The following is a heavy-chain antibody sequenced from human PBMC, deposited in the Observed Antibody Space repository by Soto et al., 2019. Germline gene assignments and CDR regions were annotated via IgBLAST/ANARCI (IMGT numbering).Heavy chain of an antibody. CDR3: ARDLGSGYDY. CDR1: GFTFSSYS. V-gene: IGHV3-48*01. Sequence: EVQLVESGGGLVQPGGSLRLSCAASGFTFSSYSMNWVRQAPGKGLEWVSYISSSSSTIYYADSVKGRFTISRDNAKNLLYLQMNSLRAEDTAVYYCARDLGSGYDYWGQGTLVTVSS. D-gene: IGHD5-12*01. J-gene: IGHJ4*02. CDR2: ISSSSSTI.